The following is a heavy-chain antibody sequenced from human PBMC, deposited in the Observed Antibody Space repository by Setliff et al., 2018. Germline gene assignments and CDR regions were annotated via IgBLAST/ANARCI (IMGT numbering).Heavy chain of an antibody. J-gene: IGHJ4*02. CDR3: SRLVRYCTRTSCQRASGEDY. CDR2: ISAYTGNT. CDR1: GYTFNSYV. D-gene: IGHD2-2*01. Sequence: ASVKVSCKASGYTFNSYVIHWVRQAPGQGPEWMGWISAYTGNTYSAQKFQGRLTMTTDTSTTTAYMELRSLRSDDTAVYYCSRLVRYCTRTSCQRASGEDYWGQGTLVTVSS. V-gene: IGHV1-18*01.